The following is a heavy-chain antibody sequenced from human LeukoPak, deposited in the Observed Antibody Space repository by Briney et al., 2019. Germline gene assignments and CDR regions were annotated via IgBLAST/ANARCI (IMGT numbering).Heavy chain of an antibody. CDR2: IKQDGSEK. J-gene: IGHJ4*02. CDR3: ATTHWYYSDNSGYYSYLDY. CDR1: GFTFSSYW. D-gene: IGHD3-22*01. V-gene: IGHV3-7*01. Sequence: PRGSLRLSCAASGFTFSSYWMTWVRQAPGKGLEWVANIKQDGSEKYYVDSVKGRFTISRANAANSLYLHMNSLRAEDTAVYYCATTHWYYSDNSGYYSYLDYWGQGTLATVSS.